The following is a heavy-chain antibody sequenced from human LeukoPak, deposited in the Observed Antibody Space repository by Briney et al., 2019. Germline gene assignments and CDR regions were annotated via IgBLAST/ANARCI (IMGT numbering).Heavy chain of an antibody. J-gene: IGHJ4*02. CDR2: IRYDGSNK. Sequence: GGSLRLSCAASGFTFSSYGMHWVRQAPGKGLEWVAFIRYDGSNKYYADSVKGRSTTSRDNSKNTLYLQMNSLRAEDTAVYYRANARQYYYDSSGPWDYWGQGTLVTVSS. CDR1: GFTFSSYG. CDR3: ANARQYYYDSSGPWDY. D-gene: IGHD3-22*01. V-gene: IGHV3-30*02.